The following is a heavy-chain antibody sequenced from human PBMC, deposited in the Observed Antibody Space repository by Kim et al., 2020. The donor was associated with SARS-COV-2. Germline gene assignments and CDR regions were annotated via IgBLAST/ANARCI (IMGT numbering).Heavy chain of an antibody. J-gene: IGHJ5*02. CDR2: ISSRSSYI. CDR3: ARVGSSSTGYGSGDLSS. D-gene: IGHD3-10*01. CDR1: GFTFSINS. Sequence: GGSLRLSCAASGFTFSINSRNWVRQAPGKGLEWVSSISSRSSYIYYADSVKGRFTVSRDNAKNSLYLQMNSLRAEDTAVYYCARVGSSSTGYGSGDLSSWGQGTLVTVSS. V-gene: IGHV3-21*01.